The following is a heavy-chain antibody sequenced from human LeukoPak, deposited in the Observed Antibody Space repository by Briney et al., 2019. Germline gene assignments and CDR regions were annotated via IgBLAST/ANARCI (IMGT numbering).Heavy chain of an antibody. CDR2: IIPIFGTA. CDR1: GGTFSSYA. J-gene: IGHJ5*02. CDR3: AREPGSDGYSMTWDNWFDP. V-gene: IGHV1-69*06. D-gene: IGHD3-22*01. Sequence: GASVKVSCKASGGTFSSYAISWVRQAPGQGLEWMGGIIPIFGTANYAQKFQGRVTITADKSTSTAYMELSSLRSEDTAVYYCAREPGSDGYSMTWDNWFDPWGQGTLVTVSS.